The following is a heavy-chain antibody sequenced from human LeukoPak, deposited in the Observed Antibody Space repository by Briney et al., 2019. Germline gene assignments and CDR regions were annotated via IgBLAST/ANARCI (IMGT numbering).Heavy chain of an antibody. CDR3: ARVPPYYYDSSANY. CDR2: INPNSGGT. V-gene: IGHV1-2*02. CDR1: GYTFTGYY. D-gene: IGHD3-22*01. Sequence: ASVKVSCKASGYTFTGYYMHWVRQAPGQGLEWMGWINPNSGGTNYAQKFQGRVTMTRDTSISTAYMELSRLRSDDTAVYYCARVPPYYYDSSANYWGQGTLVTVSP. J-gene: IGHJ4*02.